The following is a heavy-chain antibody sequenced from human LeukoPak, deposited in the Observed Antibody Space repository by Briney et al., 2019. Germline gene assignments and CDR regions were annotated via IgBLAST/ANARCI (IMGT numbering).Heavy chain of an antibody. V-gene: IGHV3-7*01. CDR3: ASCATSRNYDFWSGYYYYYYYYMDV. CDR2: IKQDGSEK. CDR1: GFTFSSYW. J-gene: IGHJ6*03. D-gene: IGHD3-3*01. Sequence: GGSLRLSCAASGFTFSSYWMSWVRQAPGKGLEWVANIKQDGSEKYYVDSVKGRFTISRDNAKNSLYLQMNSLRAEDTAVYYCASCATSRNYDFWSGYYYYYYYYMDVWGKGTTVTVSS.